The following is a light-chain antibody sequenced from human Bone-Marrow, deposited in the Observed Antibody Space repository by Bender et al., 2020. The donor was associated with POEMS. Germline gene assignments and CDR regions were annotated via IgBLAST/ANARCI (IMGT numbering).Light chain of an antibody. CDR3: CSYAGRSILWV. CDR1: SSDVGNYNF. Sequence: QSALTQPRSVSGSPGQSVTISCTGTSSDVGNYNFVSWYQQHPGQAPKVMIYDVSKWPSGVPDRFSGSKSGNTASLTISGLQAEDEADYYCCSYAGRSILWVFGGGTQLTVL. CDR2: DVS. J-gene: IGLJ3*02. V-gene: IGLV2-11*01.